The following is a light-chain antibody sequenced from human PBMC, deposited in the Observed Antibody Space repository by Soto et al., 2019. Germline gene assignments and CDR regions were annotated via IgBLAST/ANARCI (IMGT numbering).Light chain of an antibody. CDR3: QKYDSYPLT. J-gene: IGKJ4*01. CDR1: QSISTW. CDR2: KAS. V-gene: IGKV1-5*03. Sequence: DIQMTQSPSTLSASVGDRVTITCRASQSISTWLAWYQQKPGKAPKLLIYKASSLESGVPSRFSGSGIGTEFTLTISSLEPDYFATYYCQKYDSYPLTFGGGTKVEIK.